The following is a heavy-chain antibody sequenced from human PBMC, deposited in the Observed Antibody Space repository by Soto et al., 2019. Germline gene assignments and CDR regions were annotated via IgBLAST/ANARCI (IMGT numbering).Heavy chain of an antibody. CDR2: ISSSGNTI. J-gene: IGHJ3*02. V-gene: IGHV3-11*01. CDR3: AIYPSHDYGDPGDAFDI. CDR1: GFTFSDSY. Sequence: QVQLVASGGSLVKPGVSLRLSCAASGFTFSDSYMSWIRQAPGKGLEWVSYISSSGNTIYYADSVKGRFTISRDNAKNSLYLQMNSLRAEDTAVYYCAIYPSHDYGDPGDAFDIWGPGTMVTVSS. D-gene: IGHD4-17*01.